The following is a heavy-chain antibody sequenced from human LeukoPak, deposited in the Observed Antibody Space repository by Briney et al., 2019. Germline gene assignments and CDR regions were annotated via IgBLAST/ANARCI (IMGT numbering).Heavy chain of an antibody. CDR1: GFTFAGHT. CDR2: IGGRDDRT. Sequence: GGSLRLSCAASGFTFAGHTMTWLRQAPGKGLEWVSIIGGRDDRTYYADSVEGRFTISSDNSKNILYLQMSSLRAEDTAVYYCAKDPNPFYDFWSGYKWGQGTLVTVSS. J-gene: IGHJ4*02. D-gene: IGHD3-3*01. CDR3: AKDPNPFYDFWSGYK. V-gene: IGHV3-23*01.